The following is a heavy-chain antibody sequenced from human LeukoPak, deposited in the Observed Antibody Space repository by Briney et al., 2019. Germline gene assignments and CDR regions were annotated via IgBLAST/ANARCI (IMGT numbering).Heavy chain of an antibody. CDR1: GYSISSNYY. D-gene: IGHD4-23*01. CDR3: ARGGNSPNWYFDL. Sequence: SETLSLTCTVPGYSISSNYYWDWIRQPPGKGLEWIGSIYHSGSTYYNPSLRSRVTMSVDTSKNQFSLKLTSVTAADTALYYCARGGNSPNWYFDLWGRGTLVTVSS. CDR2: IYHSGST. V-gene: IGHV4-38-2*02. J-gene: IGHJ2*01.